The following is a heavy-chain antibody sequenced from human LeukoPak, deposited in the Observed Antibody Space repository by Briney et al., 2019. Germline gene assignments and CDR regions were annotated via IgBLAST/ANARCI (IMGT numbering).Heavy chain of an antibody. J-gene: IGHJ4*02. Sequence: PGGSLRLSCAASGFTFTSYWMNWVRQAPGKGLEWVAGIKQDGSDKYYVDSVKGRFTISRDNAKNSVYLQMNSLRAEDTAVYYCARRNLFYYSGQGTLVTVSS. CDR3: ARRNLFYY. V-gene: IGHV3-7*01. CDR2: IKQDGSDK. CDR1: GFTFTSYW.